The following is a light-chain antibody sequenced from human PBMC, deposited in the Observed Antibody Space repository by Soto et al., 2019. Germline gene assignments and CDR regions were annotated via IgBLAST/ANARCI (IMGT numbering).Light chain of an antibody. CDR3: QQYNKWPPIT. V-gene: IGKV1-5*03. CDR1: QSVSSW. J-gene: IGKJ5*01. CDR2: KAS. Sequence: DIQMTQSPSTLSASVGDRVTITCRASQSVSSWLAWFQQKPGKAPKLLIYKASSLQSGVSSRFSGGGSGTEFTLTISSLQPDDFAVYYCQQYNKWPPITFGQGTRLEI.